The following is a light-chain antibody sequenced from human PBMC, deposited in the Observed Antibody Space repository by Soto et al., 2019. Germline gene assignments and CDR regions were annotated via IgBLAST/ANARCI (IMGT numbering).Light chain of an antibody. CDR2: SNN. CDR1: YSNIGSNT. V-gene: IGLV1-44*01. CDR3: AAWDDSLNSPRML. Sequence: QSVLTQPPSVSATPGQTVTISCSGTYSNIGSNTVAWYQRLPGTAPKLLIYSNNERPSGVPDRFSGSKSGSSASLAISGLQSEDEADYYGAAWDDSLNSPRMLFGGGTKLTVL. J-gene: IGLJ2*01.